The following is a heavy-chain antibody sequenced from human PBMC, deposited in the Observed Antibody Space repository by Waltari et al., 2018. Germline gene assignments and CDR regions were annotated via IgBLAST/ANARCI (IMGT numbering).Heavy chain of an antibody. CDR1: GFTFSNAW. J-gene: IGHJ3*02. Sequence: EVQLVESGGGLVKPGGSLRLSCAASGFTFSNAWMNWVRQAPGKGLEWVGRIKSKTDGWTTDYAAPVKGRFTISRDDSKNTLYLQMNSLKTEDTAVYYCTTDVYDSSQPRESGAFDIWGQGTMVTVSS. CDR3: TTDVYDSSQPRESGAFDI. CDR2: IKSKTDGWTT. D-gene: IGHD3-22*01. V-gene: IGHV3-15*07.